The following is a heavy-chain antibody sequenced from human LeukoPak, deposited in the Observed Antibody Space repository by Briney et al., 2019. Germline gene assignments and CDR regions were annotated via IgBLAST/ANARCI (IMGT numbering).Heavy chain of an antibody. J-gene: IGHJ4*02. CDR2: IIPIFGTA. CDR1: GGTFSSYA. D-gene: IGHD3-22*01. Sequence: SVKVSCKASGGTFSSYAISWVRQAPGQGLEWMGGIIPIFGTANYAQKFQGRVTITADKSTSTAYMELSSLRSEDTAVYYCARELVHYDSSGYPNLYYFDYWGQGTLVTVSS. CDR3: ARELVHYDSSGYPNLYYFDY. V-gene: IGHV1-69*06.